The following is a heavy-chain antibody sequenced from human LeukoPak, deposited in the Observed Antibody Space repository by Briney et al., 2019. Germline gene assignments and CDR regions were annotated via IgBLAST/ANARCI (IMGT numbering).Heavy chain of an antibody. Sequence: SVKVSCKASGGTFSSYAISWVRQAPGQGLEWMGRIIPILGIANYAQKFQGRVTITADKSTSTAYMELSSLRSEDTAVYYCARTALRGYSYGSFWGQGTTVTVSS. CDR3: ARTALRGYSYGSF. V-gene: IGHV1-69*04. J-gene: IGHJ6*02. D-gene: IGHD5-18*01. CDR2: IIPILGIA. CDR1: GGTFSSYA.